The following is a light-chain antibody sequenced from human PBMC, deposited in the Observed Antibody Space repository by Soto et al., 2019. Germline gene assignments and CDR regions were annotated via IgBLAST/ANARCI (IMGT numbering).Light chain of an antibody. CDR1: QSISSW. Sequence: DIQMTQSPSSLSASVGDRVTITCRAGQSISSWLAWYQQKPGKAPKPLIYKASSLESGVPSRFSSSGSGTEFTLTISSLQPDDFATYYCQQYNTYRTFGQGTKVDIK. CDR3: QQYNTYRT. V-gene: IGKV1-5*03. CDR2: KAS. J-gene: IGKJ1*01.